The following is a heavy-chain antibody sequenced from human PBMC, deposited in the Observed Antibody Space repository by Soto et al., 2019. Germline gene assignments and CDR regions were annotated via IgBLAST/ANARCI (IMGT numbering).Heavy chain of an antibody. CDR3: ARLGPPIQLWPSFFDY. V-gene: IGHV5-51*01. CDR2: IYPGDSDT. Sequence: VESLKISCKVSGYSFTSYCIVWVLQMPGKGLEWMGIIYPGDSDTRYSPSFQGQVAISAGKSISTAYLQWSSLKASDTAMYYCARLGPPIQLWPSFFDYWGQGTLVTVSS. J-gene: IGHJ4*02. CDR1: GYSFTSYC. D-gene: IGHD5-18*01.